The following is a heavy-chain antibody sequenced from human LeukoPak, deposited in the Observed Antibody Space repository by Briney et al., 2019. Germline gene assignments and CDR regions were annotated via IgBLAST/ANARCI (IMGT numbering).Heavy chain of an antibody. D-gene: IGHD1-14*01. CDR3: ARDHPGPIDP. CDR2: IYYSGST. J-gene: IGHJ5*02. CDR1: GGSISSHY. Sequence: PSETLSLTCTVSGGSISSHYWSWIRQPPGKGLEWIGYIYYSGSTNYNPSLNSRVTISVDTSKNQLSLKLSSVTAADTAVYYCARDHPGPIDPWGQGTLVTVSS. V-gene: IGHV4-59*11.